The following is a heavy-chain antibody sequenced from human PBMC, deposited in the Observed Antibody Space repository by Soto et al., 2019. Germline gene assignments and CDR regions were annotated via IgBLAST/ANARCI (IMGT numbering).Heavy chain of an antibody. V-gene: IGHV4-30-2*01. J-gene: IGHJ4*02. CDR1: ASSNRSGAFY. CDR3: ARATFFRKGYYDATDYYFFEC. CDR2: IYYPGGT. Sequence: SQTRSLPFSLSASSNRSGAFYYTWIRQPPGNGLQFIGSIYYPGGTYYTSSLKSRVTISLDRSKNQFSLNLRSVAAADPAMYYCARATFFRKGYYDATDYYFFECWGRGPLVIVSS. D-gene: IGHD3-22*01.